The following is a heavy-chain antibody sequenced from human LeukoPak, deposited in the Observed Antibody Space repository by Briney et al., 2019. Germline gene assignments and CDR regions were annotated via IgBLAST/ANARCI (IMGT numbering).Heavy chain of an antibody. V-gene: IGHV3-33*06. CDR2: IWYDGSNK. CDR1: GFTFSSYG. J-gene: IGHJ4*02. CDR3: AKEASQWLPFDY. D-gene: IGHD6-19*01. Sequence: GWSLRLSCAASGFTFSSYGMHWVRQAPGKGLEWVAVIWYDGSNKYYADSVKGRFTISRDNSKITLYLQMNSLRAEDTAVYYCAKEASQWLPFDYWGQGTLVTVSS.